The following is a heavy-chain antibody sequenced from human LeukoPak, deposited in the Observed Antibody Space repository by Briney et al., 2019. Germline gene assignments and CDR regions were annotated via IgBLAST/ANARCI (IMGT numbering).Heavy chain of an antibody. Sequence: SETLSLTCTVSGGSISSYYWSWIRQPPGKGLEWIGYIYYSGSTNYNPSLKSRVTISVDTSKNQFSLKLSSVTAADTAVYYCARTFRGPKLVTFDYWGQGPLVTVSS. J-gene: IGHJ4*02. CDR1: GGSISSYY. D-gene: IGHD3-16*01. CDR2: IYYSGST. V-gene: IGHV4-59*01. CDR3: ARTFRGPKLVTFDY.